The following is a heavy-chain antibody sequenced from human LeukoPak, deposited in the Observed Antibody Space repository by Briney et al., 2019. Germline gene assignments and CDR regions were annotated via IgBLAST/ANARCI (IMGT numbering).Heavy chain of an antibody. CDR1: GYTFTGYY. Sequence: ASVKVSCKASGYTFTGYYMHWVRQAPGQGLEWMGWINPNSGGTNYAQKFQARVTMTRDTSISTAYMELSRLRSDDTAVYYCARDPYYDFWSGYYIGGWFDPWGQGTLVTVSS. V-gene: IGHV1-2*02. CDR2: INPNSGGT. CDR3: ARDPYYDFWSGYYIGGWFDP. D-gene: IGHD3-3*01. J-gene: IGHJ5*02.